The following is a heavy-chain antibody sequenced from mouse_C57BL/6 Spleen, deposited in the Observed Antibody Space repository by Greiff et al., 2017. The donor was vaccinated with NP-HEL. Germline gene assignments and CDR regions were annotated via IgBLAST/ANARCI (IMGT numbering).Heavy chain of an antibody. D-gene: IGHD1-1*01. CDR3: ARRPPPVVAEDWYFDV. CDR2: ISSGGSYT. Sequence: DVKLQESGGDLVKPGGSLKLSCAASGFTFSSYGMSWVRQTPDKRLEWVATISSGGSYTYYPDSVKGRFTISRDNAKNTLYLQMSSLKSEDTAMYYCARRPPPVVAEDWYFDVWGTGTTVTVSS. V-gene: IGHV5-6*02. CDR1: GFTFSSYG. J-gene: IGHJ1*03.